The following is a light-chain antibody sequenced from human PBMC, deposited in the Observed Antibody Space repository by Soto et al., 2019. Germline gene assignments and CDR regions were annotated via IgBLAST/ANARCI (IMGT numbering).Light chain of an antibody. Sequence: QSVLTQPPSASGSPGQSVTISCTGTSSDVGGYDYVSWYQQHPGKAPKLMIFEVSDRPSGVSNRFSGSKSGNTASLTISGLQAEDEADYYCSSNTSSSTPWVFGGGTQLTVL. CDR2: EVS. J-gene: IGLJ3*02. CDR3: SSNTSSSTPWV. CDR1: SSDVGGYDY. V-gene: IGLV2-14*01.